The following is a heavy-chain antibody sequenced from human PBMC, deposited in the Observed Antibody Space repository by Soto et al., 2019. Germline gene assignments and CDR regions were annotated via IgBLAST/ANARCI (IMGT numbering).Heavy chain of an antibody. CDR3: AREWRDYYFDY. V-gene: IGHV4-31*03. Sequence: QVQLQESGPGLVKPSQILSLTCTVSGGSISSGGYSWSWIRQPPGKGLEWIGYIYYSGSTYYNPSLKSRVTISVDTSKNQFSLKLSSVTAADTAVYYCAREWRDYYFDYWGQGTLVTVSS. CDR1: GGSISSGGYS. J-gene: IGHJ4*02. CDR2: IYYSGST.